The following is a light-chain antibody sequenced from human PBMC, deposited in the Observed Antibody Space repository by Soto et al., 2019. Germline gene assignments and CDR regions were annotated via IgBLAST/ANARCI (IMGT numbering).Light chain of an antibody. CDR1: SSDVGGYNY. CDR3: TSPTPGSLYV. V-gene: IGLV2-14*01. CDR2: KVS. J-gene: IGLJ1*01. Sequence: SALTQPASVSWSPGQSITISCTGTSSDVGGYNYVSWYQQCPGRVPKLLIYKVSDRPSGISNRFSGSKSGNTASLTISGLQAEDEADYFCTSPTPGSLYVFGAGTRPPS.